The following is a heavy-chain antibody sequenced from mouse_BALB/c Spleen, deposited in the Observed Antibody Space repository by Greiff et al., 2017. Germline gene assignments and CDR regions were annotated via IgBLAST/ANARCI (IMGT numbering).Heavy chain of an antibody. D-gene: IGHD4-1*01. CDR2: INSDGGNT. Sequence: EVQLLESGAGLVQPGESLKLSCESTEYEFPSYYMSWVRKTPEQRLELVAAINSDGGNTYYPDTMESRFIISRDNTKKTLYLQMSSLRSEDTATDFCARGVGRYFDVWGAGTTVTVSS. J-gene: IGHJ1*01. CDR3: ARGVGRYFDV. CDR1: EYEFPSYY. V-gene: IGHV5-2*03.